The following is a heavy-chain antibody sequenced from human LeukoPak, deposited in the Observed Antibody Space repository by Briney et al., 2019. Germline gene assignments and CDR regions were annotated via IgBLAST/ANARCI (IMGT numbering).Heavy chain of an antibody. CDR3: ARLRALGFGELLSTIDY. J-gene: IGHJ4*02. D-gene: IGHD3-10*01. CDR2: ISSSGST. Sequence: PSQTLSLTCTVSGDSISSGDYYWRWIRQPAGKGLEWIGRISSSGSTYYNPSLKSRVTISVDTSKNQFSLKLSSVTAADTAVYYCARLRALGFGELLSTIDYWGQGTLVTVSS. V-gene: IGHV4-61*02. CDR1: GDSISSGDYY.